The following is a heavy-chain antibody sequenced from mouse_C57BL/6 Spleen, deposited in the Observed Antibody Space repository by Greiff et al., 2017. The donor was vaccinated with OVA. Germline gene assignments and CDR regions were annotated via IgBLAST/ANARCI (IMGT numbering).Heavy chain of an antibody. J-gene: IGHJ4*01. CDR2: IYPRSGNT. CDR3: ARSSGSSYAMDY. Sequence: QVQLQQSGAELARPGASVKLSCKASGYTFPSYGISWVKQRTGQGLEWIGEIYPRSGNTYYNEKFKGNATLTADKSSSTAYMELRSLTSEDSAVYFCARSSGSSYAMDYWGQGTSVTVSS. D-gene: IGHD1-1*01. CDR1: GYTFPSYG. V-gene: IGHV1-81*01.